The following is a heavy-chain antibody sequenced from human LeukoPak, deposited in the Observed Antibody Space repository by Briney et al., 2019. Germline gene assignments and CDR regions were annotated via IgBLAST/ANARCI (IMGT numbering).Heavy chain of an antibody. V-gene: IGHV1-2*02. CDR1: GSTFTDYH. J-gene: IGHJ4*02. CDR3: ARGEYSNGYPYRLDS. Sequence: ASVKVSCKASGSTFTDYHINWVRQASGQGPEWMGWINPKSGDAKYGQAFQGRVTMTRDTSISTAYMELNRLRFDDTAMYYCARGEYSNGYPYRLDSWGQGTLVTVSS. CDR2: INPKSGDA. D-gene: IGHD3-16*01.